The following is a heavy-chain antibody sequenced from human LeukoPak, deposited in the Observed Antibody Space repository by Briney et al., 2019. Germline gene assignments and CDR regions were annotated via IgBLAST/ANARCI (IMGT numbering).Heavy chain of an antibody. V-gene: IGHV3-30*04. Sequence: GGSLRLSCAASGFTFSTYAMHWVRQTPGKGLEWVALVSYDGSNKYYADSVKGRFTISRDNSKNTLYLQINSLRPEDTAVYYCARTPYGSYGSLDYWGQGTLVTVSS. CDR1: GFTFSTYA. CDR3: ARTPYGSYGSLDY. J-gene: IGHJ4*02. D-gene: IGHD1-26*01. CDR2: VSYDGSNK.